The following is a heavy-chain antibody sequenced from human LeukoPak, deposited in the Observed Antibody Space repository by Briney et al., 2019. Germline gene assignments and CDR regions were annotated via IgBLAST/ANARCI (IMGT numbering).Heavy chain of an antibody. D-gene: IGHD5-18*01. V-gene: IGHV4-4*07. Sequence: PSETLSLTCTVSGGSISSHYWSWIRQPAGKGLEWIGRIYSSGSTDYKPSLKSRVTMSVDASKNQFSLKLTSVTAADTAVYFCARNLQGGYNYGYPDSWGQGTLVTVSS. CDR1: GGSISSHY. CDR2: IYSSGST. J-gene: IGHJ4*02. CDR3: ARNLQGGYNYGYPDS.